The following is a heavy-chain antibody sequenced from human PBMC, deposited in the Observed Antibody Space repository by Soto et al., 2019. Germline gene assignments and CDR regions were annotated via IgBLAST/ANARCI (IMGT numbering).Heavy chain of an antibody. D-gene: IGHD4-17*01. Sequence: SETLSLTCAVYGGSFSGYYWSWIRQPPGKGLEWIGEINHSGSTNYNPSLKSRVTISVDTSKNQFSLKLSSVTAADTAVYYCARGDFGDLTFDYWGQGTLVTVS. V-gene: IGHV4-34*01. CDR2: INHSGST. CDR3: ARGDFGDLTFDY. CDR1: GGSFSGYY. J-gene: IGHJ4*02.